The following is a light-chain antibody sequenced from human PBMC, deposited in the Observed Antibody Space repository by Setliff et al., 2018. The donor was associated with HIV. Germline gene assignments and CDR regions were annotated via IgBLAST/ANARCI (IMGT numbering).Light chain of an antibody. Sequence: QSVLTQPASVSGSPGQSITISCTGTSSDVGGYDYVSWYQQHPGKAPKLVIFELNKRPSGVSTRFSGSKSGNTASLTISGLQAEDEGDYYCCSYVTVNTLVFGGGTKVTVL. CDR3: CSYVTVNTLV. J-gene: IGLJ3*02. V-gene: IGLV2-14*01. CDR1: SSDVGGYDY. CDR2: ELN.